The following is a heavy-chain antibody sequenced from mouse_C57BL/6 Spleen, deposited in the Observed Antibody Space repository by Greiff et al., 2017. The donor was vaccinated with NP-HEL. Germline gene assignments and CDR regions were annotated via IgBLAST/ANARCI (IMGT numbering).Heavy chain of an antibody. J-gene: IGHJ3*01. CDR1: GYSITSGYY. D-gene: IGHD1-1*02. V-gene: IGHV3-6*01. Sequence: ESGPGLVKPSQSLSLTCSVTGYSITSGYYWNWIRQFPGNKLEWMGYISYDGSNNYNPSLKNRISITRDTSKNQFFLKLNSVTTEDTATYYCARGGGKGPWFAYWGQGTLVTVSA. CDR3: ARGGGKGPWFAY. CDR2: ISYDGSN.